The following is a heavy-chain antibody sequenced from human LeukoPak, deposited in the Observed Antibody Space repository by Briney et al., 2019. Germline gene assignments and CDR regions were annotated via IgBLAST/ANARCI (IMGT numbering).Heavy chain of an antibody. CDR1: GFTFDDYA. CDR3: AKDIVDYYDSSGQLDY. D-gene: IGHD3-22*01. Sequence: PGGSLRLSCAASGFTFDDYAMHWVRHAPGKGLEWVSGISWNSGSIGYADSVKGRFTISRDNAKNSLYLQMNSLRAEDTALYYCAKDIVDYYDSSGQLDYWGQGTLVTVSS. CDR2: ISWNSGSI. V-gene: IGHV3-9*01. J-gene: IGHJ4*02.